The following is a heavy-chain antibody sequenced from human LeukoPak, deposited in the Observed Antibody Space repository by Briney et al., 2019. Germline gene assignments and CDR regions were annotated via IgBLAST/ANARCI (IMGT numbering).Heavy chain of an antibody. D-gene: IGHD3-10*01. J-gene: IGHJ4*02. V-gene: IGHV3-21*06. CDR2: ITSTSGDM. CDR3: ARAAGHYFDY. Sequence: GGSLRLSCAASGFTFRSYSMNWVRQAPGEGLEWVSFITSTSGDMLYADSVKGRFTISRDNAKNTLYLQMNSLRAEDTAVYFCARAAGHYFDYWGQGSLLNVSS. CDR1: GFTFRSYS.